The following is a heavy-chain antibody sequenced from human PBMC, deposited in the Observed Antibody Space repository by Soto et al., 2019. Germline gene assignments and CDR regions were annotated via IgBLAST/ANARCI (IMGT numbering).Heavy chain of an antibody. J-gene: IGHJ6*02. CDR1: GYTFTSSG. Sequence: ASVKVSCKASGYTFTSSGMSWVRQAPGQGLEWMGWISAHTGSSEYAQRFQGRVTMTTDRSTSTAYMELRSLRSDDTAVYYYGMDVWGPGITVTVSS. CDR2: ISAHTGSS. CDR3: GMDV. V-gene: IGHV1-18*01.